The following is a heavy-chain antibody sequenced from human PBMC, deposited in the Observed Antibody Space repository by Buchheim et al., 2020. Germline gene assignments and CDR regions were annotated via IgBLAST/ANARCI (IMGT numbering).Heavy chain of an antibody. J-gene: IGHJ6*02. Sequence: EVQLLESGGGLVQPGGSLRLSCAASGFTFSSYAMSWVRQAPGKGLEWVSAISGSGGSTYHADSVTGRLTTSRDNSKNTLYLKMNSLRAEDTAVYYCANPYYDFWSGDYARDYCGMDVWGQGTT. CDR1: GFTFSSYA. V-gene: IGHV3-23*01. CDR3: ANPYYDFWSGDYARDYCGMDV. D-gene: IGHD3-3*01. CDR2: ISGSGGST.